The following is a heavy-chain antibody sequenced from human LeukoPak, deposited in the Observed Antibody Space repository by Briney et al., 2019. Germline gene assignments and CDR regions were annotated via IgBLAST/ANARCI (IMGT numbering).Heavy chain of an antibody. Sequence: SETLSLTCSVSDYSISSGYYWGWIRQPPGKGLKWIGNIFHSGSTYYNPSLKSRVTISVDTSKNQFSLKLSSVTAADTAVYYCARGPYSYDSSGAFDIWGQGTMVTVSS. CDR1: DYSISSGYY. J-gene: IGHJ3*02. CDR3: ARGPYSYDSSGAFDI. D-gene: IGHD3-22*01. V-gene: IGHV4-38-2*02. CDR2: IFHSGST.